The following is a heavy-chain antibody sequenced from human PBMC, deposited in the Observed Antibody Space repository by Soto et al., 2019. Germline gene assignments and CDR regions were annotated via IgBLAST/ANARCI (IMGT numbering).Heavy chain of an antibody. V-gene: IGHV4-34*01. CDR3: ARGSSAQGYGMEV. Sequence: SETLSLTCAVYGGSFSGYSWSCIRQPPGKGLEGIGEINHSGSTNYNPSLKSRVTISVDTSKNQFSLKLSSVTAADTAVYYCARGSSAQGYGMEVWGQGTTVTVSS. J-gene: IGHJ6*02. D-gene: IGHD6-6*01. CDR1: GGSFSGYS. CDR2: INHSGST.